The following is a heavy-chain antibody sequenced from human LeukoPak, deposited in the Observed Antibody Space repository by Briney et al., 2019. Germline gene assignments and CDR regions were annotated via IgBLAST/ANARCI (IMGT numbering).Heavy chain of an antibody. D-gene: IGHD4-23*01. CDR2: IKSKRDGETT. J-gene: IGHJ4*02. V-gene: IGHV3-15*01. CDR3: TSLVGSPTY. CDR1: GFXFQYAW. Sequence: GGSLRLSCAGSGFXFQYAWMTWVRQAPGKGREWVGRIKSKRDGETTDYAALVKSRFSISRDDSKNTVYLQMNSLRTEDTAVYYCTSLVGSPTYWGQGTLVAVSS.